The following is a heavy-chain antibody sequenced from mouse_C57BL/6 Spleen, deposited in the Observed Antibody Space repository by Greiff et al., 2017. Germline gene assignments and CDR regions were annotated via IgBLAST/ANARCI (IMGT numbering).Heavy chain of an antibody. J-gene: IGHJ4*01. CDR3: ARYWDDAMDY. V-gene: IGHV1-55*01. D-gene: IGHD4-1*01. CDR1: GYTFTSYW. CDR2: IYPGSGST. Sequence: QVQLQQPGAELVKPGASVKMSCKASGYTFTSYWITWVKQRPGQGLEWIGDIYPGSGSTNYNEKFKSKATLTGDTSSSTAYMQLSSLTSEDSAVYYCARYWDDAMDYWGQGTSVTVSS.